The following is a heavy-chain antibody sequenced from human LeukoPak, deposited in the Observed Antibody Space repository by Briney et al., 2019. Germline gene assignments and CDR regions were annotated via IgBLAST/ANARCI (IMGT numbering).Heavy chain of an antibody. CDR3: ARDGPPDV. V-gene: IGHV3-48*03. CDR1: GFTFSSYE. CDR2: ITGSDGTV. Sequence: GGSLRLSCAASGFTFSSYEMNWVRQAPGKGLEWLSYITGSDGTVYYADSVKGRFTISRDNAKNSLYLQMNSLGAEDTAVYYCARDGPPDVWGKGTTVTVSS. J-gene: IGHJ6*04.